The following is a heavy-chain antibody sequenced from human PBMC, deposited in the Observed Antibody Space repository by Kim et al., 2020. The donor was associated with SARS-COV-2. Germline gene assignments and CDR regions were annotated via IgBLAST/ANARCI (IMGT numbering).Heavy chain of an antibody. D-gene: IGHD6-19*01. J-gene: IGHJ3*02. CDR1: GGSISSYY. CDR2: IYYSGST. CDR3: SSRIAVAGIDAFAI. V-gene: IGHV4-59*13. Sequence: SETLSLTCTVSGGSISSYYWSWIRQPPGKGLEWIGYIYYSGSTNYNPSLKSRVTISVDTSKNQFSLKLSSVTAADTAVYYCSSRIAVAGIDAFAIWGQGT.